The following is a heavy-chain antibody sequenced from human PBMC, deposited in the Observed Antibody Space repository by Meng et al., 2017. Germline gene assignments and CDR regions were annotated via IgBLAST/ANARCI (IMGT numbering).Heavy chain of an antibody. CDR2: INHSGST. D-gene: IGHD1-1*01. CDR3: ARGRSGTWPWYFDL. Sequence: QVQLQRWGRGLLKPSETLALPRAVYGGCFSGYYWSWIRQTPGKGLEWIGEINHSGSTNYNPSLKSRVTISVDTSKNQFSLKLSSVTAADTAVYYCARGRSGTWPWYFDLWGRGTLVTVSS. J-gene: IGHJ2*01. CDR1: GGCFSGYY. V-gene: IGHV4-34*01.